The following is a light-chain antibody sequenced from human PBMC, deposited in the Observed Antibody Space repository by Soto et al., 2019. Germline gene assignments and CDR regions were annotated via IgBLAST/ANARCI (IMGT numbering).Light chain of an antibody. CDR3: QQYGLSPFT. V-gene: IGKV3-20*01. CDR2: GAS. CDR1: QRMTNNF. J-gene: IGKJ2*01. Sequence: EIVLTQSPDTLSLSPGERVTLSCRASQRMTNNFLAWFQQKPGLAPRLLIHGASTRASCVPDRFTGGGSGTDFVLTISRVEPEDVAVDYCQQYGLSPFTFGQGTKLLIK.